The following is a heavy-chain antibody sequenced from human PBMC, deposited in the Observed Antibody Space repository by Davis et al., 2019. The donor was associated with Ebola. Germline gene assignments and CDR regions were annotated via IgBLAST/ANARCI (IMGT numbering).Heavy chain of an antibody. D-gene: IGHD1-7*01. CDR1: GTSVSRASYY. J-gene: IGHJ6*04. CDR3: ATLQLWPVYGMGI. V-gene: IGHV4-61*01. CDR2: IYETGSS. Sequence: GSLRLSCTVSGTSVSRASYYWSWILQPLGTGLECVAYIYETGSSDYNPSLKSRVTMSMDTSKNQFSLQLTSVTAADTAVYYCATLQLWPVYGMGIWGKGTTVTV.